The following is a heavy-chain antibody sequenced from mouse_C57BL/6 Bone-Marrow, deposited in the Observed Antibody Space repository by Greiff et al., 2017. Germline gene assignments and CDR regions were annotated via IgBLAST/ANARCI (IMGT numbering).Heavy chain of an antibody. CDR2: IDPSDSYT. J-gene: IGHJ4*01. D-gene: IGHD2-2*01. Sequence: VQLQQPGAELVMPGASVKLSCKASGYTFTSYWMHWVKQRPGQGLEWIGEIDPSDSYTNDNQKFKGKSTLTVDKSSSTAYMQLSSLTSEDSAVYYCATTMVYYYAMDYWGQGTSVTVSS. CDR1: GYTFTSYW. V-gene: IGHV1-69*01. CDR3: ATTMVYYYAMDY.